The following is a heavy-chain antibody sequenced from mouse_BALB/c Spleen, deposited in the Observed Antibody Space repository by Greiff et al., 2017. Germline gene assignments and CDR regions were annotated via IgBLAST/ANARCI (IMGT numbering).Heavy chain of an antibody. CDR1: GFSLTGYG. Sequence: VQLVESGPGLVAPSQSLSITCTVSGFSLTGYGVNWVRQPPGKGLEWLGMIWGDGSTDYNSALKSRLSISKDNSKSQVFLQMNSLQTDDTARYYCARENYYGSYYYAMDYWGEGTSVTVSS. CDR2: IWGDGST. J-gene: IGHJ4*01. CDR3: ARENYYGSYYYAMDY. D-gene: IGHD1-1*01. V-gene: IGHV2-6-7*01.